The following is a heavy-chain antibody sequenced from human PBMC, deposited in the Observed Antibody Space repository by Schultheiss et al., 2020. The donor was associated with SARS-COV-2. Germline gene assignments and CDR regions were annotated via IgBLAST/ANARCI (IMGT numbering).Heavy chain of an antibody. Sequence: SVKVSCKASGGTFSSYAISWVRQAPGQGLEWMGWMNPNSGNTGYAQKFQGRVTITADESTSTAYMELSSLRSEDTAVYYCATGLSRSVPAAIGYYYGMDVWGQGTTVTVSS. J-gene: IGHJ6*02. CDR1: GGTFSSYA. D-gene: IGHD2-2*01. V-gene: IGHV1-69*13. CDR3: ATGLSRSVPAAIGYYYGMDV. CDR2: MNPNSGNT.